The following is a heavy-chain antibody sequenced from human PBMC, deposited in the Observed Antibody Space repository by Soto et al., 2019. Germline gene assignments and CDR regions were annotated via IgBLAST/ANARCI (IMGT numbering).Heavy chain of an antibody. CDR2: ISGSGGTT. CDR1: GFTFSSYA. CDR3: AKDRSIVGPNWFDP. V-gene: IGHV3-23*01. Sequence: GGSLRLSCAASGFTFSSYAISWVRQAPGKGLEWVSGISGSGGTTDYADSVKGRFTISRDNFKNTVYLQMNSLRAEDTAIYYCAKDRSIVGPNWFDPWGQGTLVTVSS. J-gene: IGHJ5*02. D-gene: IGHD6-6*01.